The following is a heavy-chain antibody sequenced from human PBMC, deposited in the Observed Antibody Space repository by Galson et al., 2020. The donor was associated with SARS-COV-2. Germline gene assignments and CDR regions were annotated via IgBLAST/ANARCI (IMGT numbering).Heavy chain of an antibody. CDR3: ATGPPYCSGGSCYWFDP. Sequence: ASVKVSCKVSGYTLTELSMHWVRQAPGKGLEWMAGFDPEDGETIYAQKFQGRVTMTEDTSTDTAYMELSSLRSEDTAVYYCATGPPYCSGGSCYWFDPWGQGTLVTVSS. CDR1: GYTLTELS. J-gene: IGHJ5*02. V-gene: IGHV1-24*01. CDR2: FDPEDGET. D-gene: IGHD2-15*01.